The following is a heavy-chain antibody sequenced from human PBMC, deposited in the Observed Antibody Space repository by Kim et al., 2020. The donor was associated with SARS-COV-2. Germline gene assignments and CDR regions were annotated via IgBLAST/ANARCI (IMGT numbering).Heavy chain of an antibody. CDR3: ARRYYDSSGFEYFDY. D-gene: IGHD3-22*01. Sequence: SQSFQGQVTISADKSINTAHLQWSSRRASDTAMYYCARRYYDSSGFEYFDYWGQGTLVTVSS. J-gene: IGHJ4*02. V-gene: IGHV5-51*01.